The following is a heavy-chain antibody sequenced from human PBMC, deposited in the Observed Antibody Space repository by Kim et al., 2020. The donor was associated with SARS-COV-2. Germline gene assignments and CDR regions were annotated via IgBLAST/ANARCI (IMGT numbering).Heavy chain of an antibody. Sequence: GGSLRLSCAASGFTFSSYAMSWVRQAPGKGLEWVSVIYSGGSSTYYADSVKGRFTISRDNSKNTLYLQMNSLRAEDTAVYYCAKLLPLTRRIAVNGGGAFDYWGQGTLVTVSS. CDR1: GFTFSSYA. J-gene: IGHJ4*02. D-gene: IGHD6-19*01. CDR2: IYSGGSST. V-gene: IGHV3-23*03. CDR3: AKLLPLTRRIAVNGGGAFDY.